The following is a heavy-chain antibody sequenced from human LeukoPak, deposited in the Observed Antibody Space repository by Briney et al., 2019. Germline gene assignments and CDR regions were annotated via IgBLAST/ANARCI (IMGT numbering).Heavy chain of an antibody. CDR1: GGSFSGYY. Sequence: SETLSLTCAVYGGSFSGYYWSWIRQPPGKGLEWIGEINHSGSTNYNPSLKSRVTISVDTSKNQFSLKLSSVTAADTAVYYCARGRPVLLWFGEPSNWFDPWGQGTLVTVSS. J-gene: IGHJ5*02. D-gene: IGHD3-10*01. CDR2: INHSGST. CDR3: ARGRPVLLWFGEPSNWFDP. V-gene: IGHV4-34*01.